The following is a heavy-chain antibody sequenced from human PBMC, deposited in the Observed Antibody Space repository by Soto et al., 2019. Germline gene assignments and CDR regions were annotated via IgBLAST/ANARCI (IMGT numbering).Heavy chain of an antibody. V-gene: IGHV1-69*02. Sequence: QVQLVQSGAEVKKPGSSVKVSCKASGGTFSSYTISWVRQAPGQGLEWMGRIIPILGIANYAQKFQGRVTITADKSTSTAYMELSSLRSEDTAVYYCATSDPPSSSPYHHWGQGTLVTVSS. D-gene: IGHD6-13*01. CDR3: ATSDPPSSSPYHH. CDR2: IIPILGIA. J-gene: IGHJ5*02. CDR1: GGTFSSYT.